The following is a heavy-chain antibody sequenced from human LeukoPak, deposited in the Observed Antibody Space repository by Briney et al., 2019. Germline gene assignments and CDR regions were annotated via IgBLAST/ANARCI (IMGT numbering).Heavy chain of an antibody. CDR1: GYTFTSNY. CDR2: ISPSGGST. D-gene: IGHD6-13*01. V-gene: IGHV1-46*01. Sequence: ASVKVSCKAFGYTFTSNYMHWVRQAPGQGPEWMGVISPSGGSTTYAQKFQGRVTLTRDMSTSTDYLELSSLRSEDTAVYYCTRERSSSFDYWGQGTLVTVSS. CDR3: TRERSSSFDY. J-gene: IGHJ4*02.